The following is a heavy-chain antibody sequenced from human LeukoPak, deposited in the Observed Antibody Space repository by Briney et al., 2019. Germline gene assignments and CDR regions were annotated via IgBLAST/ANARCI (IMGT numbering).Heavy chain of an antibody. CDR3: ARVLPGASTYDY. CDR1: GFTFSSYA. CDR2: IDGTGSTT. J-gene: IGHJ4*02. V-gene: IGHV3-64*01. Sequence: GGSLRHSCAASGFTFSSYAMNWVRQAPGEGLDYVSAIDGTGSTTYYANSVRGRFTISRDNSKNTLYLQMGSLRVEDMAVYYCARVLPGASTYDYWGRGTLVTVSS.